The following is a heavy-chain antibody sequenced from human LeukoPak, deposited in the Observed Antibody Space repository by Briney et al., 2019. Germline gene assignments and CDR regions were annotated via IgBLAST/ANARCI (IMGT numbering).Heavy chain of an antibody. CDR2: ISAYNGNT. CDR3: ARERYCSSTSCYLWFDP. D-gene: IGHD2-2*01. Sequence: ASVKVSCKASGYTFTSYGISWVRQAPGQGLEWMGWISAYNGNTNYAQKLQGRVTMTTDTSTSTAYMELRSLRSDDTAVYYCARERYCSSTSCYLWFDPWGQGTLVTVSS. J-gene: IGHJ5*02. CDR1: GYTFTSYG. V-gene: IGHV1-18*04.